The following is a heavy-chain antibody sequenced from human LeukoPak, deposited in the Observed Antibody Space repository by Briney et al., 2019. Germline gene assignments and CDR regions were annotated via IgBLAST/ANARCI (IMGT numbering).Heavy chain of an antibody. CDR2: ISYDGSNK. CDR1: GFTFSSYA. V-gene: IGHV3-30*04. D-gene: IGHD2-2*01. Sequence: GGSLRLSCAASGFTFSSYAMHWVRQAPGKGLEWVAVISYDGSNKYYADSVKGRFTISRDNSKNTLYLQMNSLRAEDTAVYYCARDRDCSSTSCHFDYWGQGTLVTVSS. CDR3: ARDRDCSSTSCHFDY. J-gene: IGHJ4*02.